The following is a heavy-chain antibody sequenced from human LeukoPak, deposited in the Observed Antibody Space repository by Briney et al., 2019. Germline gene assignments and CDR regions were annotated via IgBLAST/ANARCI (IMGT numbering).Heavy chain of an antibody. CDR1: GGSISSYY. Sequence: PSETLSLTCTVSGGSISSYYWRGIRQPAGKGLEGIGRIYTSGSTNYNPSLKSPVTMSVDTSKNQFSLKLSSVTAADTAVYYCARDRLYYDSSGYSLDYWGQGTLVTVSS. CDR2: IYTSGST. J-gene: IGHJ4*02. V-gene: IGHV4-4*07. D-gene: IGHD3-22*01. CDR3: ARDRLYYDSSGYSLDY.